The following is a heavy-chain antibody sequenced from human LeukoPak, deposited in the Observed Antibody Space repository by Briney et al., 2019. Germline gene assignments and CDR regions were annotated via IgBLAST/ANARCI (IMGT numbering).Heavy chain of an antibody. D-gene: IGHD3-22*01. V-gene: IGHV3-23*01. CDR3: ARARKYYYDSSGYKNEIDY. CDR1: GFTFRRYG. J-gene: IGHJ4*02. CDR2: ISGSGGST. Sequence: GGTLRLSCAASGFTFRRYGMNWVRQAPGKGLEWVSAISGSGGSTYYGDSVKGRFTISRDNSKNTLYLQMNSLRAEDTAVYYCARARKYYYDSSGYKNEIDYWGQGTLVTVSS.